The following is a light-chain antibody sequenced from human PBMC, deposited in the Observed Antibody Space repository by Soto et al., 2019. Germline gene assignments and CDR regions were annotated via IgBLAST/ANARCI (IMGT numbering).Light chain of an antibody. CDR2: DVT. Sequence: QSVLTQPASVSGSPGQSITISCTGTSSDVGGYNFVSWYQHHPGKAPKLIIYDVTNRPSGISNRFSGSKSGNTASLTISGLQAEDEADYYCTSYTSSITYVFVTGTKVTVL. V-gene: IGLV2-14*03. CDR1: SSDVGGYNF. J-gene: IGLJ1*01. CDR3: TSYTSSITYV.